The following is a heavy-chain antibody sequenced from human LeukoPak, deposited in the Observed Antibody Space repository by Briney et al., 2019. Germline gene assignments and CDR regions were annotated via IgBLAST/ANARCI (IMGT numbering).Heavy chain of an antibody. Sequence: PGGSLRLSCAASGFTFSSYGMHWVRQAPGKGLEWVAVISYDGSNKYYADSVKGRFTIPRDNSKNTLYLQMNSLRAEDTAVYYCAKATLYDFWRGYSYYFDYWGQGTLVTVSS. CDR1: GFTFSSYG. CDR3: AKATLYDFWRGYSYYFDY. CDR2: ISYDGSNK. D-gene: IGHD3-3*01. J-gene: IGHJ4*02. V-gene: IGHV3-30*18.